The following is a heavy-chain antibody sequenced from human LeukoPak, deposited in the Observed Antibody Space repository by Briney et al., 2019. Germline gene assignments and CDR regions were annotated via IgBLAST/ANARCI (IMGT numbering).Heavy chain of an antibody. J-gene: IGHJ5*02. V-gene: IGHV4-59*01. CDR2: IYYSGST. D-gene: IGHD5-12*01. CDR3: ARNHWSGYDSNWFDP. CDR1: GGSISSYY. Sequence: PSETLSLTCTVAGGSISSYYWSWIRQPPGKGPEWIGYIYYSGSTNYNPSLKSRVTISVDTSKNQFSLKLSSVTAADTAVYYCARNHWSGYDSNWFDPWGQGTLVTVSS.